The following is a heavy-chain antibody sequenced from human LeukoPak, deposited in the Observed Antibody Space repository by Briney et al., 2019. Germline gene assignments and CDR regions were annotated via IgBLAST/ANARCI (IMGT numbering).Heavy chain of an antibody. CDR2: IYSGGST. D-gene: IGHD3-3*01. J-gene: IGHJ4*02. V-gene: IGHV3-53*05. CDR3: ARPADVLRFLEWLPIDY. CDR1: GFTVSSNY. Sequence: QPGGSLRLSCAASGFTVSSNYMSWVRQAPGKGLEWVSVIYSGGSTYYADSVKGRFTISRDNSKNTLYLQMNSLRAEDTAVYYCARPADVLRFLEWLPIDYWGQGTLVTVSS.